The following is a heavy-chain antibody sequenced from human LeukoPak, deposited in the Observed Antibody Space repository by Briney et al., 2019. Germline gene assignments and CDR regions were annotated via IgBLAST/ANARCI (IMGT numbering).Heavy chain of an antibody. V-gene: IGHV1-69*04. CDR1: GGTFSSYA. Sequence: ASVKVSCKASGGTFSSYAISWVRQAPGQGLEWMGRIIPILGIANYAQKFQGRVTITADKSTSTAYMELSSLRSEDTAVYHCARDHRRYCSGGSCYLGWFDPWGQGALVTVSS. CDR2: IIPILGIA. CDR3: ARDHRRYCSGGSCYLGWFDP. J-gene: IGHJ5*02. D-gene: IGHD2-15*01.